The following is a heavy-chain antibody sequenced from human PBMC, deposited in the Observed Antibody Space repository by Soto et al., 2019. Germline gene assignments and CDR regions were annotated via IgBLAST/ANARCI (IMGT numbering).Heavy chain of an antibody. J-gene: IGHJ4*02. CDR2: ISSSSSTI. Sequence: PGGSLRLSCAASGFTFSSYSMNWVRQAPGKGLEWLSYISSSSSTIYHADSVRGRFTISRDNAKNSLYLQMSSLRAEDTAVYYCARLSSGYSPLDSWGQGTLVTVSS. CDR1: GFTFSSYS. CDR3: ARLSSGYSPLDS. D-gene: IGHD3-3*01. V-gene: IGHV3-48*01.